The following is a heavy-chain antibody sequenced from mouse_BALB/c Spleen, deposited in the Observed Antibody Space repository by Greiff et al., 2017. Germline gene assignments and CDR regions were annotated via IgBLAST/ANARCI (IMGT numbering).Heavy chain of an antibody. CDR2: INPDSSTI. Sequence: DVQLQESGGGLVQPGGSLKLSCAASGFDFSRYWMSWVRQAPGKGLEWIGEINPDSSTINYTPSLKDKFIISRDNAKNTLYLQMSKVRSEDTALYYCARAYYGSSYYFDYWGQGTTLTVSS. J-gene: IGHJ2*01. CDR1: GFDFSRYW. D-gene: IGHD1-1*01. CDR3: ARAYYGSSYYFDY. V-gene: IGHV4-1*02.